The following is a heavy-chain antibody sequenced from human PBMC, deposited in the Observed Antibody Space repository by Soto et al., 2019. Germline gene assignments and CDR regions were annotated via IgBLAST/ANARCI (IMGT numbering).Heavy chain of an antibody. J-gene: IGHJ6*02. D-gene: IGHD4-4*01. CDR2: IYYSGST. V-gene: IGHV4-59*01. CDR1: GGSISSYY. Sequence: PSETLSLTCTVSGGSISSYYWSWIRQPPGKGLEWIGYIYYSGSTNYNPSLKSRVTISVDTSKNQFSLKLSSVTAADTAVYYCARVTTVTTGGNYYYGMDVWGQGPTVTVSS. CDR3: ARVTTVTTGGNYYYGMDV.